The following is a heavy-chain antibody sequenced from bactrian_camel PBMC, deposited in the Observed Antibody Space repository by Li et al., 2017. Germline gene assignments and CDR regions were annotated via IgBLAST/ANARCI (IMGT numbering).Heavy chain of an antibody. D-gene: IGHD4*01. CDR3: ASDSACLPAAIATIDSVCDYNY. Sequence: VQLVESGGGLVQPGGSLRLSCAASGFTFRTYGMSWVRQAPGKGLEGVARMSLGADGTTTKYADSVKGRFTISKDNAKNILYLQMDSLKPEDSAMYYCASDSACLPAAIATIDSVCDYNYSGQGTQVTV. V-gene: IGHV3S40*01. CDR2: MSLGADGTTT. J-gene: IGHJ4*01. CDR1: GFTFRTYG.